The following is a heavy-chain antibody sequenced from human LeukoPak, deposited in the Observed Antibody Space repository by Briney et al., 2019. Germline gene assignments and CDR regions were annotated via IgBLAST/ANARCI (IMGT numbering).Heavy chain of an antibody. D-gene: IGHD2-21*01. CDR1: GASMSSYY. V-gene: IGHV4-4*07. CDR2: IYASGIT. CDR3: AREYMGTIRLDY. J-gene: IGHJ4*02. Sequence: SETLSLTCGVSGASMSSYYWSWIRQPAGKGLEWIGRIYASGITNYNPSLKSRVTMSVDTSKNQFSLKLSSVTAADTAVYYCAREYMGTIRLDYWGQGTPVTVSS.